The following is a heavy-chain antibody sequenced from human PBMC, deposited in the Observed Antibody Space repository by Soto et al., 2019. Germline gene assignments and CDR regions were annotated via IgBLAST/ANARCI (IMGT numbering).Heavy chain of an antibody. CDR1: GFPFSSYS. D-gene: IGHD5-12*01. CDR2: ISSSSSYI. CDR3: AREGYSGYDSDAFDI. V-gene: IGHV3-21*01. Sequence: PGGCLRLSCAASGFPFSSYSMNWVRQAPGKGLEWVSSISSSSSYIYYADSVKGRFTISRDNAKNSLYLQMNSLRAEDTAVYYCAREGYSGYDSDAFDIWGQGTMVTVSS. J-gene: IGHJ3*02.